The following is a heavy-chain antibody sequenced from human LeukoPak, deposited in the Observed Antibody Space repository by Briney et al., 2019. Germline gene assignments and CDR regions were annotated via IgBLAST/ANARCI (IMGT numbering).Heavy chain of an antibody. J-gene: IGHJ5*02. CDR3: ATSVPAAILGFDP. CDR2: IYPGDSDT. V-gene: IGHV5-51*01. Sequence: GESLKISCKGSGYSFTSYWIGWVRQMPGKGLEWMGIIYPGDSDTRYSPSFQGQVIISADKSISTAYLQWSSLKASDTAMYYCATSVPAAILGFDPWGQGTLVTVSS. D-gene: IGHD2-2*02. CDR1: GYSFTSYW.